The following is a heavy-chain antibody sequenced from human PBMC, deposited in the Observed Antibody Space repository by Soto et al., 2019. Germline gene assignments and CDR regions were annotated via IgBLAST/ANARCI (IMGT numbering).Heavy chain of an antibody. CDR3: ARGISQGYDY. J-gene: IGHJ4*02. D-gene: IGHD2-21*01. Sequence: GASVKVSCKASGYTFGSYDINWVRQAAGQRLEWMGWMSPNSGNIGYAQKFQGRVTMTRDTSITTAYMELSRLTSEDTAIYYCARGISQGYDYWGQGVLVTVSS. CDR2: MSPNSGNI. V-gene: IGHV1-8*01. CDR1: GYTFGSYD.